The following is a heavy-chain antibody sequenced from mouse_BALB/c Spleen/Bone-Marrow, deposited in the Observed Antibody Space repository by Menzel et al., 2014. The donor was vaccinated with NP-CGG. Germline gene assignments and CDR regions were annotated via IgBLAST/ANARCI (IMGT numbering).Heavy chain of an antibody. J-gene: IGHJ3*01. D-gene: IGHD1-1*01. CDR3: ARYYGSSQAWFAY. CDR2: IWAGGST. V-gene: IGHV2-9*02. CDR1: GFSLTSYG. Sequence: VKLMESGPGLVSPSQSLSITCTVSGFSLTSYGLHWVRQPPGKGLEWLGVIWAGGSTNYNSALMSRLSISKDNSKSQVFLKMNSLQTDDTAMYYCARYYGSSQAWFAYWGQGTLVTVSA.